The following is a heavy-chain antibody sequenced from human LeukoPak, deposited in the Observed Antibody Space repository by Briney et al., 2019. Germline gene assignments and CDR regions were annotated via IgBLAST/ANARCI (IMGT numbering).Heavy chain of an antibody. CDR1: GYSFTSYG. V-gene: IGHV1-18*01. J-gene: IGHJ4*02. CDR3: ARHREGIAAAGIDY. Sequence: GASVKVSCKASGYSFTSYGISWVRQAPGQGLEWMGWINAYNGNTNYAQKLQGRLTMTTDTSTSTAYMELRSLRSDDTAVYYCARHREGIAAAGIDYWGQGTLVTVSS. D-gene: IGHD6-13*01. CDR2: INAYNGNT.